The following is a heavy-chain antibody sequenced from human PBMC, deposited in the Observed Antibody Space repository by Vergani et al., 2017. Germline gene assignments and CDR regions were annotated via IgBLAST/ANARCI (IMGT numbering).Heavy chain of an antibody. CDR3: ARCVLDSKERHNWFGP. Sequence: QEQLVQSGAEVRKPGASVKVSCKASGYNFTSFDINWVRLATGQGLEWMGWMNPKSGNTAYAAKFQGRITMTRDSSTDTAYMEMKSLRSEDTAIYFCARCVLDSKERHNWFGPWGQGTVVTVSS. J-gene: IGHJ5*02. CDR2: MNPKSGNT. V-gene: IGHV1-8*01. D-gene: IGHD3/OR15-3a*01. CDR1: GYNFTSFD.